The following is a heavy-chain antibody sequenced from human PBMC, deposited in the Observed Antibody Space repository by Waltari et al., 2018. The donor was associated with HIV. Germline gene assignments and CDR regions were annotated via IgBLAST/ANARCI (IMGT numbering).Heavy chain of an antibody. CDR1: GYTFTGYY. CDR2: INPNSGGT. CDR3: ARVTTVTGDSYFYYGMDV. J-gene: IGHJ6*02. D-gene: IGHD4-17*01. Sequence: QVQLVQSGAEVRKPGASVKVSCKASGYTFTGYYLHFLRQAPGQGLEWMGRINPNSGGTNYTQKFQARVTMTRDTSIGAAYMELSSLRPNDTAVYYCARVTTVTGDSYFYYGMDVWGQGTTVTVSS. V-gene: IGHV1-2*06.